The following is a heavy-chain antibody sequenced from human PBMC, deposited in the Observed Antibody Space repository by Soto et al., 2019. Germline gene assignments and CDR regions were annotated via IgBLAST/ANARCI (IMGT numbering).Heavy chain of an antibody. Sequence: GGSLRLSCAASGFTFSSYAMHWVRQAPGKGLEWVAVISYDGSNKYYADSVKGRFTISRDNSKNTLYLQMNSLRAEDTAVYYCARDSAEENTMIVVVIYYYFDYWGQGTLVTVSS. CDR2: ISYDGSNK. J-gene: IGHJ4*02. D-gene: IGHD3-22*01. CDR3: ARDSAEENTMIVVVIYYYFDY. V-gene: IGHV3-30-3*01. CDR1: GFTFSSYA.